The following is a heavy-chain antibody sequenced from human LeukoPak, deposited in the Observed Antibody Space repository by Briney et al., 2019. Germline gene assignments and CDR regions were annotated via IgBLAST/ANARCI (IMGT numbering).Heavy chain of an antibody. J-gene: IGHJ4*02. CDR3: ARLRYFDWLADY. Sequence: SETLSLTCTVSGGSVSSGTYYWSWIRQPPGKGLEWIGYIYYSGSTNYNPSLKSRVTISVDTSKNQFSLKLSSVTAADTAVYYCARLRYFDWLADYWGQGTLVTVSS. CDR1: GGSVSSGTYY. CDR2: IYYSGST. V-gene: IGHV4-61*01. D-gene: IGHD3-9*01.